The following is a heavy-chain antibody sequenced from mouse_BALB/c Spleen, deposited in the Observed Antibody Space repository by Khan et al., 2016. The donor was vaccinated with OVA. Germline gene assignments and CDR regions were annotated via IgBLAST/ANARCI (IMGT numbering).Heavy chain of an antibody. D-gene: IGHD2-10*01. Sequence: VQLLETGPGLVAPSQSLSITCTISGFSLTNYGVHWVRQPPGKGLEWLVVIWNDGSTTYNSSLKSRLTVSKDNSKSQVFLKMYSLQTDDTAMYFCARQPYYHYNIMDYWGQGTSVTVSS. CDR3: ARQPYYHYNIMDY. CDR1: GFSLTNYG. J-gene: IGHJ4*01. V-gene: IGHV2-6-1*01. CDR2: IWNDGST.